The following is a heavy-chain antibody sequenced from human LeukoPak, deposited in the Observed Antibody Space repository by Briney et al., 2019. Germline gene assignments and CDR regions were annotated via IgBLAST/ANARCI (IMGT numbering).Heavy chain of an antibody. CDR2: ISSSSSYI. CDR1: GFTFSSYS. J-gene: IGHJ6*03. Sequence: PGGSLRLSCAASGFTFSSYSMNWVRQAPGKGLEWVSSISSSSSYIYYADSVKGRFPISRDNAKNSLYLQMNSLRAEDTAVYYCARDRETTVTFPHYMDVWGKGTTVTVSS. CDR3: ARDRETTVTFPHYMDV. D-gene: IGHD4-11*01. V-gene: IGHV3-21*01.